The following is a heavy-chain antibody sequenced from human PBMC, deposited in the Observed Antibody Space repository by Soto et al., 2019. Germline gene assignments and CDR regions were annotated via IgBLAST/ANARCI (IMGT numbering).Heavy chain of an antibody. CDR3: ARGTRALITSFFAY. Sequence: PSETLSLTCSVSGDAISNYYWSWIRQTPGRGLEWIGCVHESGSTDYNPSPRGRVIISLHTSKSQFSLSLRSATAADTATYYCARGTRALITSFFAYWGQGTLVTVSS. V-gene: IGHV4-59*08. CDR2: VHESGST. CDR1: GDAISNYY. D-gene: IGHD1-20*01. J-gene: IGHJ4*02.